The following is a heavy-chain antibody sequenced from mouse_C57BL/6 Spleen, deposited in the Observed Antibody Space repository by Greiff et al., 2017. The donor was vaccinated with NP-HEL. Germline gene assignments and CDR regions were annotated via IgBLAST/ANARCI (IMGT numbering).Heavy chain of an antibody. V-gene: IGHV14-1*01. CDR1: GFNIKDYY. D-gene: IGHD4-1*01. CDR3: TTPLTGTPGYFDV. J-gene: IGHJ1*03. CDR2: IDPEDGDT. Sequence: VQLQQSGAELVRPGASVKLSCTASGFNIKDYYMHWVKQRPEQGLEWIGRIDPEDGDTEYAPKFQGKATMTADTSSNTAYLQLSSLTSEDTAVYYCTTPLTGTPGYFDVWGTGTTVTVSS.